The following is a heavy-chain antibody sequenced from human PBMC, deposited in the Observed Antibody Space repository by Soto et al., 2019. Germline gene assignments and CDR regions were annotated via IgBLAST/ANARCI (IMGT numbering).Heavy chain of an antibody. Sequence: EVQLVESGGGLVKPGGSLRLSCAASGFTFSNAWMSWVRQAPGKGLEWVGRIKSKTDGGTTDYAAPVKGRFTISRDDSKNTLYLQMNSLKTEDTAVYYCTTKGGLLWFGENYGMDVWGQGTTVTVSS. J-gene: IGHJ6*02. CDR1: GFTFSNAW. D-gene: IGHD3-10*01. V-gene: IGHV3-15*01. CDR2: IKSKTDGGTT. CDR3: TTKGGLLWFGENYGMDV.